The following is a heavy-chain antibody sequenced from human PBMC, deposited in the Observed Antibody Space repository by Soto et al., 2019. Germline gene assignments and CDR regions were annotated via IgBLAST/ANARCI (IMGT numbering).Heavy chain of an antibody. J-gene: IGHJ5*02. Sequence: SETLSLTCTVSGGSISSYYWSWIRQPPGKGLEWIGYIYYSGSTNYNPSLKSRVTISVDTSKNQFSLKLSSVTAADTAVYYCARARGWPTNWFDPWGQGTLVTVSS. CDR1: GGSISSYY. CDR3: ARARGWPTNWFDP. V-gene: IGHV4-59*01. D-gene: IGHD6-19*01. CDR2: IYYSGST.